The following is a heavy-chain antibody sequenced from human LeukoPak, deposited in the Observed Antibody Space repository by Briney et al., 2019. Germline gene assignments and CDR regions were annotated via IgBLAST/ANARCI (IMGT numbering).Heavy chain of an antibody. V-gene: IGHV4-4*02. CDR2: IYHSGST. J-gene: IGHJ4*02. CDR1: GGSISSSNW. Sequence: SETLSLTCAVSGGSISSSNWWSWVRQPPGKGLEWIGEIYHSGSTNYNPSLKSRVTISVDKSKNQFSLKLSSVTAADTAVYYCARRDSSGYYFKDMDYWGQGTLVTVSS. CDR3: ARRDSSGYYFKDMDY. D-gene: IGHD3-22*01.